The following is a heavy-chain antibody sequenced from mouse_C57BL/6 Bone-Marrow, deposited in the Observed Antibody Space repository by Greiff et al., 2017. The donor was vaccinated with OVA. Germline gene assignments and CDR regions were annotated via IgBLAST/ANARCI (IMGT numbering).Heavy chain of an antibody. J-gene: IGHJ1*03. D-gene: IGHD1-1*01. Sequence: QVQLKQSGPELVKPGASVKISCKASGYTFTDYYINWVKQRPGQGLEWIGWIFPGSGSTYYNEKFKGKATLTAEKSSSTAYMQLSSLTSEDSAVYFCARSYYYGSSYDWYFDVWGTGTTVTVSS. V-gene: IGHV1-77*01. CDR1: GYTFTDYY. CDR2: IFPGSGST. CDR3: ARSYYYGSSYDWYFDV.